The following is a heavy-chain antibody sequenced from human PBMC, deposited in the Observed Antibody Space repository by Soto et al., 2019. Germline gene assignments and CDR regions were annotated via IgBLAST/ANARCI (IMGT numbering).Heavy chain of an antibody. J-gene: IGHJ3*02. D-gene: IGHD3-22*01. CDR1: GGSISSGGYS. CDR3: ARGGGYYDSSGTYDDAFDI. V-gene: IGHV4-30-2*01. CDR2: IYHSGST. Sequence: SETLSLTCAVSGGSISSGGYSWSWIRQPPGKGLEWIGYIYHSGSTYYNPSLKSRVTISVDRSKNQFSLKLSSVTAADTAVYYCARGGGYYDSSGTYDDAFDIWGQGTMVTVSS.